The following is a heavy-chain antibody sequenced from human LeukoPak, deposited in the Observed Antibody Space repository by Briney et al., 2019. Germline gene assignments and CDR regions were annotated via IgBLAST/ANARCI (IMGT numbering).Heavy chain of an antibody. V-gene: IGHV3-13*01. J-gene: IGHJ6*02. CDR3: ARVRSGSLGYYGMDV. CDR1: GFTFSSYD. Sequence: GGSLRLSCAASGFTFSSYDVHWDRQVTGKGLEWVSDIGTVGDTYYAGSVKGRFTISRENAKNSLYLQMNSLRAGDTAVYYCARVRSGSLGYYGMDVWGQGTTVTVSS. D-gene: IGHD1-26*01. CDR2: IGTVGDT.